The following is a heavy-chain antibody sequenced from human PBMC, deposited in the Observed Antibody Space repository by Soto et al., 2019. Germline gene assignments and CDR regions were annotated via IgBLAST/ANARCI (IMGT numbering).Heavy chain of an antibody. CDR2: IYYSGST. D-gene: IGHD2-15*01. V-gene: IGHV4-59*08. J-gene: IGHJ6*02. CDR1: GGSISSYY. CDR3: VLGYCSGGSCYGMDV. Sequence: PSETLSLTCTVSGGSISSYYWSWIRQPPGKGLEWIGYIYYSGSTNYNPSLKSRVTISVDTSKNQFSLKLSSVTAADTAVYYCVLGYCSGGSCYGMDVWGQGTTVTVSS.